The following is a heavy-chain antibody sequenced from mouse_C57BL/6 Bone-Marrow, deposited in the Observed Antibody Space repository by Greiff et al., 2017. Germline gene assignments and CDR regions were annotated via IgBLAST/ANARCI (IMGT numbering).Heavy chain of an antibody. CDR3: TTFYGSSYLRYFDV. V-gene: IGHV14-4*01. Sequence: VQLQQSGAELVRPGASVKLSCTASGFNIKDDYMHWVKPRPEQGLEWIGWIDPENGDTAYASKFQGKATITADTSSNTAYLPLSSLTSEDTAVYYFTTFYGSSYLRYFDVWGTGTTVTVSS. CDR1: GFNIKDDY. CDR2: IDPENGDT. D-gene: IGHD1-1*01. J-gene: IGHJ1*03.